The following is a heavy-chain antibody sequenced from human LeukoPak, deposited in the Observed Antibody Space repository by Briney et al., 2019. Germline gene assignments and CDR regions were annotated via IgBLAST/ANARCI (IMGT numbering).Heavy chain of an antibody. D-gene: IGHD6-19*01. CDR2: TYYRSKWYN. Sequence: SQNLSLTCAISGDSVSSNSAAWNWIRQSPSRGLEWLGRTYYRSKWYNDYAVSVKSRITINPDTSKNQFSLQLNSVTPEDTAVYYCASEAVAVDENYYYGMDVWGQGTTVTVSS. J-gene: IGHJ6*02. V-gene: IGHV6-1*01. CDR1: GDSVSSNSAA. CDR3: ASEAVAVDENYYYGMDV.